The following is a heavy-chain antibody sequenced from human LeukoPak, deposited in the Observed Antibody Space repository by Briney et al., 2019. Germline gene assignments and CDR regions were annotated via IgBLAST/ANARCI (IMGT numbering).Heavy chain of an antibody. Sequence: GGSLRLSCAASGFTFDDYAMHWVRQAPGKGLEWDSLMSADGDFTYYAESLKGRFTISRDNSKNSLYLQMDSLRTEDTALYYCAKDGGNWNDFFDSWGQGTLVTVSS. CDR3: AKDGGNWNDFFDS. V-gene: IGHV3-43*02. CDR1: GFTFDDYA. D-gene: IGHD1-1*01. CDR2: MSADGDFT. J-gene: IGHJ4*02.